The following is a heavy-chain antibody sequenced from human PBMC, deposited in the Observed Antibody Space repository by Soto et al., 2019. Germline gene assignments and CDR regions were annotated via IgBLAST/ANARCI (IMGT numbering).Heavy chain of an antibody. Sequence: PSETLSLTCTVSGGSISSGDYYWSWIRQPPGKGLEWIGYIYYSGSTYYNPSLKSRVTISVDTSKNQFSLKLSSVTAADTAVYYCARFPQGPVPAAEREVYNWFDPWGQGTLVTVSS. CDR1: GGSISSGDYY. CDR3: ARFPQGPVPAAEREVYNWFDP. D-gene: IGHD2-2*01. V-gene: IGHV4-30-4*01. J-gene: IGHJ5*02. CDR2: IYYSGST.